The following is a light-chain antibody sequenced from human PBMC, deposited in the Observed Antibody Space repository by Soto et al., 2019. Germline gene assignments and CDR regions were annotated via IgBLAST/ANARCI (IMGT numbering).Light chain of an antibody. CDR2: DAS. Sequence: EIVLTQSPATLSLSPGERATLSCRASQSVSSYLAWYQQKPGQAPRLLIYDASNRATGIPARFSGSGSGTDFTLTISSLEPEDFAVYYCQQRSNWLPFTFGQGTRREMK. CDR3: QQRSNWLPFT. V-gene: IGKV3-11*01. CDR1: QSVSSY. J-gene: IGKJ5*01.